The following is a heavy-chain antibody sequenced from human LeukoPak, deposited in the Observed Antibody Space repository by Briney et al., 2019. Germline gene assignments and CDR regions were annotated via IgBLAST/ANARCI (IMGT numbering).Heavy chain of an antibody. D-gene: IGHD2-21*02. CDR2: IFGSGGSP. J-gene: IGHJ4*02. CDR1: GFTFGRHA. CDR3: AKGGQVTNSQVDY. V-gene: IGHV3-23*01. Sequence: GGSLRLSCEASGFTFGRHAMYWVRQAPGKGLEWVAGIFGSGGSPHYADPVKGRFTISRDNSKNTVYLEMNSLRAEDTAVYYCAKGGQVTNSQVDYWGQGTLVTVSS.